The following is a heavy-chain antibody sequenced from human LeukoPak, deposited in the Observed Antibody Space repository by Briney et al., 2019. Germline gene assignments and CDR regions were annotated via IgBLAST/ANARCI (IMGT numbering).Heavy chain of an antibody. D-gene: IGHD3-10*01. CDR3: AKTLRDLFSSYYYYYMDV. CDR1: GGSISTYY. V-gene: IGHV4-59*01. Sequence: SETLSLTCTVSGGSISTYYWSWIRQPPGKGPEWIGYIYYSGSTNYNPSLKSRVTISVDTSKNQFSLKLSSVTAADTAVYYCAKTLRDLFSSYYYYYMDVWGEGTTVTVSS. J-gene: IGHJ6*03. CDR2: IYYSGST.